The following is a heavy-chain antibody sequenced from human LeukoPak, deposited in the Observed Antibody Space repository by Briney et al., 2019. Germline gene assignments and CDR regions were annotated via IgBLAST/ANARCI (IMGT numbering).Heavy chain of an antibody. Sequence: SETLSLTCSISGGSISINNFWWGWTRQSPGKAMEWVGSVYYSGSTYYNPSLTRRLTMSVDTSKNQFSLKLTSLTAADTAVYYCARGTSFGLMNSDNWGQGTLVIVSS. V-gene: IGHV4-39*07. D-gene: IGHD2-8*01. CDR3: ARGTSFGLMNSDN. CDR2: VYYSGST. J-gene: IGHJ4*02. CDR1: GGSISINNFW.